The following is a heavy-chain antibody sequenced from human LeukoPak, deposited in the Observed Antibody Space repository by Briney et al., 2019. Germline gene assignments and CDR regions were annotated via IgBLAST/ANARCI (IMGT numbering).Heavy chain of an antibody. Sequence: SETLSLTCTVSGGSISSGSYYWGWIRQPPGKGLEWIGSIYYSGSTYYNPSLKSRVTISVDTSKNQFSLKLSSVTAADTAVYYCARDPGGPDPHFDYWGQGTLATVSS. D-gene: IGHD3-16*01. CDR2: IYYSGST. CDR1: GGSISSGSYY. J-gene: IGHJ4*02. V-gene: IGHV4-39*07. CDR3: ARDPGGPDPHFDY.